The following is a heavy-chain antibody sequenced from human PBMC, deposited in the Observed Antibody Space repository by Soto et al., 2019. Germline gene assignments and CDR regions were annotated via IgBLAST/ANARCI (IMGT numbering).Heavy chain of an antibody. Sequence: SETLSLTCSVSGSSISSYDWNWIRQSPGMGLEWIGYIYYFGTTNFNPSLKSRVIMSLDTSQNQVFLNLNSVTAADTAMYYCARAAVKYTSSAAFDCWGQGTLVTVSS. V-gene: IGHV4-59*01. J-gene: IGHJ4*02. CDR2: IYYFGTT. CDR3: ARAAVKYTSSAAFDC. CDR1: GSSISSYD. D-gene: IGHD6-6*01.